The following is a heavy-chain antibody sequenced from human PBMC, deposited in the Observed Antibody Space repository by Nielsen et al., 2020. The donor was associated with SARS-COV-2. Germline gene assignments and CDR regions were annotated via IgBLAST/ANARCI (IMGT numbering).Heavy chain of an antibody. CDR1: GGSISSSSYY. Sequence: GSLRLSCTVSGGSISSSSYYWGWIRQPPGKGLEWIGSIYYSGSTYYNPSLKSRVTISVDTSKNQFSLKLSSVTAADTAVYYCARDQLGTIDWGQGTLVTVSS. J-gene: IGHJ4*02. CDR2: IYYSGST. D-gene: IGHD3-16*01. V-gene: IGHV4-39*07. CDR3: ARDQLGTID.